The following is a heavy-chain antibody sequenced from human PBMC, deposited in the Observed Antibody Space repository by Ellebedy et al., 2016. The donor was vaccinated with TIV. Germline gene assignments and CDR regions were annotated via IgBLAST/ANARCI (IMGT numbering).Heavy chain of an antibody. J-gene: IGHJ6*02. D-gene: IGHD5-12*01. CDR3: ARGPLGVATIRDIRYYGMDV. V-gene: IGHV3-30-3*01. CDR2: ISYDGSNK. CDR1: GFTFSSYA. Sequence: GESLKISXAASGFTFSSYAMHWVRQAPGKGLEWVAVISYDGSNKYYADSVKGRFTISRDNAKNSLYLQMNSLRAEDTAVYYCARGPLGVATIRDIRYYGMDVWGQGTTVTVFS.